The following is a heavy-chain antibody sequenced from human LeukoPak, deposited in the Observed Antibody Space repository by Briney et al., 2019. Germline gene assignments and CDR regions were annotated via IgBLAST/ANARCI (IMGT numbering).Heavy chain of an antibody. J-gene: IGHJ4*02. D-gene: IGHD3-22*01. CDR1: GFTFSSYS. CDR3: ARDPPRYYYDSSGSLDY. V-gene: IGHV3-21*01. Sequence: GGSLRLSCAASGFTFSSYSMNWVRQAPGKGLEWVSSISSSSSYIYYADSVKGRFTISRDNAKNSLYLQMNSLRAEDTAVYYCARDPPRYYYDSSGSLDYWGQGTLVTVSS. CDR2: ISSSSSYI.